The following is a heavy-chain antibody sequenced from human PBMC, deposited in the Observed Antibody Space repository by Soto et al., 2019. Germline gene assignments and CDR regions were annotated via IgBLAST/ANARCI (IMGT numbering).Heavy chain of an antibody. Sequence: PGGSLRLSCAASGFTFSDYYMNWIRQAPGKGLEWVSYISSGSRYTTYADSVKGRFTISRDNAKNSLYLQMNSLRAEDTAVYYCARGGDILTGYYTLDYWGQGTLVTVS. CDR1: GFTFSDYY. CDR2: ISSGSRYT. CDR3: ARGGDILTGYYTLDY. J-gene: IGHJ4*02. D-gene: IGHD3-9*01. V-gene: IGHV3-11*05.